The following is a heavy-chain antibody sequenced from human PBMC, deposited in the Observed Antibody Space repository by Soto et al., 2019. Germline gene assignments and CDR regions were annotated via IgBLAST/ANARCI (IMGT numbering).Heavy chain of an antibody. Sequence: PSETLSLTCSVSCRSITSHYCSWFRQPPGKGLEWIGYIHHSGSTSYNPSLKRRVTMSVDTSKNQFSLKVNFVSAADSALYYCSRQGFGQLHGLVDVWGPGTTVT. D-gene: IGHD3-10*01. CDR3: SRQGFGQLHGLVDV. J-gene: IGHJ6*02. CDR2: IHHSGST. V-gene: IGHV4-59*08. CDR1: CRSITSHY.